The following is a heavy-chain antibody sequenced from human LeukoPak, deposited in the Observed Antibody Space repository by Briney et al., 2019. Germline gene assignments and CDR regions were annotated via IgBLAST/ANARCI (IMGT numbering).Heavy chain of an antibody. CDR3: AREKVWGYSYRDGPYYGMDV. CDR1: GYTFTSYG. Sequence: ASVKVSCKASGYTFTSYGISWVRQAPGQGREGMGWISAYNGNTNYAQKLQGRVTMTTDTSTSTAYMELRSLRSDDTAVYYCAREKVWGYSYRDGPYYGMDVWGKGTTVTVSS. CDR2: ISAYNGNT. J-gene: IGHJ6*04. V-gene: IGHV1-18*04. D-gene: IGHD5-18*01.